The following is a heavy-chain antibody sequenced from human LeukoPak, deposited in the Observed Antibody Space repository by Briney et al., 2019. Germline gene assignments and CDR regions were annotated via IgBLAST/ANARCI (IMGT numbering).Heavy chain of an antibody. CDR2: ISSSGSTI. J-gene: IGHJ3*02. Sequence: GGSLRLSCAASGFTFSDYYMSWIRQAPGKGLEWVSYISSSGSTIYYADSVKGRFTISGDNAKNSLYLQMNSLRAEDTAVYYCARALLWFGELSLAFDIWGQGTMVTVSS. V-gene: IGHV3-11*04. CDR3: ARALLWFGELSLAFDI. D-gene: IGHD3-10*01. CDR1: GFTFSDYY.